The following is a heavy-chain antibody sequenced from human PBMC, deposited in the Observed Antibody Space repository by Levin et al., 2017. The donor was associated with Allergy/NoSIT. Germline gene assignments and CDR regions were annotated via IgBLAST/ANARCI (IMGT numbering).Heavy chain of an antibody. D-gene: IGHD3-22*01. Sequence: LSGGSLRLSCAASGFTFSSYGMHWVRQAPGKGLEWVAVIWYDGSNKYYADSVKGRFTISRDNSKNTLYLQMNSLRAEDTAVYYCARRGVVAGDAFDIWGQGTMVTVSS. J-gene: IGHJ3*02. CDR1: GFTFSSYG. V-gene: IGHV3-33*01. CDR3: ARRGVVAGDAFDI. CDR2: IWYDGSNK.